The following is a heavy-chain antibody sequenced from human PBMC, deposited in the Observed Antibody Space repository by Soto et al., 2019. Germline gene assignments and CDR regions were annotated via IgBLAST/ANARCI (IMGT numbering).Heavy chain of an antibody. CDR3: AKDISSSGYYYGGRPDY. D-gene: IGHD3-22*01. CDR2: ISWNSGSI. V-gene: IGHV3-9*01. J-gene: IGHJ4*02. CDR1: GFTFDYYA. Sequence: GGSLRLSCAASGFTFDYYAMHWFRQAPGKGLEWVSGISWNSGSIGYADSVKGRFTISRGNAKNSLYLQMNSLRAEDTALYYCAKDISSSGYYYGGRPDYGGQGTLVTVS.